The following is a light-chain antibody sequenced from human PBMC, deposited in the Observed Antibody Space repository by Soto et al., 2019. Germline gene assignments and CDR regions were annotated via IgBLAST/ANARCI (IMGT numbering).Light chain of an antibody. J-gene: IGKJ5*01. V-gene: IGKV1-5*03. CDR1: QDISNY. Sequence: DIQMTQSPSSLSASVGDRVTITCQASQDISNYLNWYQQKPGKAPNLLIYKASRLESGVPSRFSGSGSGTEFTLTINSLQADDFATYYCQQYYSYSITFGQGTRLEIK. CDR3: QQYYSYSIT. CDR2: KAS.